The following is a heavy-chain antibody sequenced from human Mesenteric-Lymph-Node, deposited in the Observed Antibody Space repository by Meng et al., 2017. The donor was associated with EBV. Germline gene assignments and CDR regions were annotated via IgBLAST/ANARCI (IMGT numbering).Heavy chain of an antibody. CDR3: ASLSIVGASSYADY. CDR1: GGSTRSSTYY. V-gene: IGHV4-39*01. Sequence: QLQDARPGLAKPSGPLSLTCTVSGGSTRSSTYYWGWIRQPPGKGLEWIGSIYYTGSTYYNPSLKSRVTIFVDTSKNQFSLKLSSVTAADTAVYYCASLSIVGASSYADYWGQGILVTVSS. CDR2: IYYTGST. J-gene: IGHJ4*02. D-gene: IGHD1-26*01.